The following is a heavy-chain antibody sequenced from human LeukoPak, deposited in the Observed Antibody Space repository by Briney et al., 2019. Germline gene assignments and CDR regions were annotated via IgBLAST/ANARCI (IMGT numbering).Heavy chain of an antibody. Sequence: GGSLRLSCAASGFTFSSYWMSWVRQAPGKGLEWVANMNQDGSERYYVDSVRGRFTISRDNAKNSLYLQMSRLRVEDTAVYYCARGGSIGGQGTLVTVSS. J-gene: IGHJ4*02. V-gene: IGHV3-7*01. CDR3: ARGGSI. CDR1: GFTFSSYW. D-gene: IGHD1-26*01. CDR2: MNQDGSER.